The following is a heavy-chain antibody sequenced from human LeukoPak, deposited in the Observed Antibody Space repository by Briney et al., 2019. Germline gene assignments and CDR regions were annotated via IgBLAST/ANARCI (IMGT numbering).Heavy chain of an antibody. CDR2: IKQDGSEK. CDR3: ATSYDMGWLIGY. CDR1: GFTFRNYW. J-gene: IGHJ4*02. Sequence: GGSLRLSCAASGFTFRNYWMSWVRQAPGKGLEWVANIKQDGSEKFYVASVKGRFTISRDNGKSSLYLQMNSLRAEDTALYYCATSYDMGWLIGYWGQGTLVTVSS. V-gene: IGHV3-7*03. D-gene: IGHD3/OR15-3a*01.